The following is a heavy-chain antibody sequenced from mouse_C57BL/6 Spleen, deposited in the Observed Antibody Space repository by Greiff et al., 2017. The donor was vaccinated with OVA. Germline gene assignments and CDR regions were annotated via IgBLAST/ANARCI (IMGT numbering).Heavy chain of an antibody. CDR1: GYTFTSYW. CDR3: AREDITTDAMDY. Sequence: QVQLQQPGAELVKPGASVKLSCKASGYTFTSYWMHLVKQRPGQGLEWIGMIHPNSGSTNYNEKFKSKATLTVDKSSSTAYMQLSSLTSEDSAVYYCAREDITTDAMDYWGQGTSVTVSS. CDR2: IHPNSGST. D-gene: IGHD1-1*01. J-gene: IGHJ4*01. V-gene: IGHV1-64*01.